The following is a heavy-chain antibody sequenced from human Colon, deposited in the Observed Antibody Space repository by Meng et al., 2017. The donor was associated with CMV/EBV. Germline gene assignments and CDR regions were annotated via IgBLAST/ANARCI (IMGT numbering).Heavy chain of an antibody. CDR2: INTDGSTT. J-gene: IGHJ4*02. Sequence: GPLVGSRGSLVQPGGSLRRSCAASGFTFSSKWMHWVRQGPGKGLVWVSRINTDGSTTYYADSVKGRFTISRDNAKNTLYLQMNSLRAEDTAVYYCASRDYWGQGTLVTVSS. V-gene: IGHV3-74*02. CDR1: GFTFSSKW. CDR3: ASRDY.